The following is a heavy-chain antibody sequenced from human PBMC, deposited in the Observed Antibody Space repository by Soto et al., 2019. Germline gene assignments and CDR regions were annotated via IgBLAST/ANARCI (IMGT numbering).Heavy chain of an antibody. CDR2: IYYSGST. CDR3: ARGYFDWLPDGMDV. CDR1: GGSISSGGYY. Sequence: SETLSLTCTVSGGSISSGGYYWSWIRQHPGKGLEWIGYIYYSGSTYYNPSLKSRVTISVDTSKNQFSLKLSSVTAADTAVYYCARGYFDWLPDGMDVWGQGTTVTVSS. J-gene: IGHJ6*02. V-gene: IGHV4-31*03. D-gene: IGHD3-9*01.